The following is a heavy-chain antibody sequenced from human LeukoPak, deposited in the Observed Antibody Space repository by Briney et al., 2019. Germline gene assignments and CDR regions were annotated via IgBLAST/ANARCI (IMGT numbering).Heavy chain of an antibody. CDR1: GYTFTGYY. V-gene: IGHV1-18*04. J-gene: IGHJ3*02. D-gene: IGHD3-10*01. CDR3: AALWFGETGAFDI. Sequence: ASVTVSCKASGYTFTGYYMHWVRQAPGQGLEWMGWISAYNGNTNYAQKLQGRVTMTTDTSTSTAYMELRSLRSDDTAVYYCAALWFGETGAFDIWGQGTMVTVSS. CDR2: ISAYNGNT.